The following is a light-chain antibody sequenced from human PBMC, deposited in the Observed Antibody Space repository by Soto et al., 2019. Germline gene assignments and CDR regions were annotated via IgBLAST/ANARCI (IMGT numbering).Light chain of an antibody. CDR3: CSHGGSSNFWV. J-gene: IGLJ3*02. V-gene: IGLV2-23*02. Sequence: QSALTQPASVSGSPGQSITISCTGTSSDVGNYNLVSWYQHHPGKAPKLIIYVVSGRPSGVSIRFSGSKSGNTASLTISGLQAEDEADDYCCSHGGSSNFWVFGGGTKVTVL. CDR1: SSDVGNYNL. CDR2: VVS.